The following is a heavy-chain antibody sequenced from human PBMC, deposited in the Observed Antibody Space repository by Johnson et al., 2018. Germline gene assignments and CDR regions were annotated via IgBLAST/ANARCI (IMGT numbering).Heavy chain of an antibody. D-gene: IGHD3-9*01. J-gene: IGHJ3*02. V-gene: IGHV3-11*04. CDR1: GFTFSDYY. CDR2: ISSSGSTI. Sequence: VQLVESGGGLVKPGGSLRLSCAASGFTFSDYYMSWIRQAPGKGLEWVSYISSSGSTIYYAASVKGRFPISRDNAKNSLYLQMNSLRAEDTAVYYCASSYYDIYGAFDIWGQGTMVTVSS. CDR3: ASSYYDIYGAFDI.